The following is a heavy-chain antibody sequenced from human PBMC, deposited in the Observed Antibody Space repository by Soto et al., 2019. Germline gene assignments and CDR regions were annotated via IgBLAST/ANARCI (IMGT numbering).Heavy chain of an antibody. V-gene: IGHV4-59*01. J-gene: IGHJ6*03. CDR3: ARERPKPLKDMVRGVTHYYYYMDV. CDR1: GGSISSYY. CDR2: IYYSGGT. D-gene: IGHD3-10*01. Sequence: SETLSLTCTVSGGSISSYYWSWIRQPPGKGLEWIGYIYYSGGTNYNPSLKSRVTISLDTSKNQFSLKLSSVTAAHTAVYYCARERPKPLKDMVRGVTHYYYYMDVWGKATTVTVSS.